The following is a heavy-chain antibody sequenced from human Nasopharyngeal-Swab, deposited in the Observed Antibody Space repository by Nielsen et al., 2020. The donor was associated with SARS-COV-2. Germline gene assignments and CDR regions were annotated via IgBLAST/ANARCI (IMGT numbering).Heavy chain of an antibody. CDR1: GGSVSSGSYY. J-gene: IGHJ4*02. D-gene: IGHD1-20*01. V-gene: IGHV4-61*01. CDR3: ARGYNWTRGSVSRGFDY. CDR2: IYYSGST. Sequence: SETLSLTCTVSGGSVSSGSYYWSWIRQPPGKGLEWIGYIYYSGSTNYNPSLKSRVTISVDTSKNQFSLKLSSVTAADTAVYYCARGYNWTRGSVSRGFDYWGQGTLVTVSS.